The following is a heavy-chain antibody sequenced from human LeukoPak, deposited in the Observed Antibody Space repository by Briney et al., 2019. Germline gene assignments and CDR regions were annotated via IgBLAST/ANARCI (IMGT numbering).Heavy chain of an antibody. Sequence: GGSLRLSCAASGFTFSSYAMSWVRQAPGKGLEWVANIKEDGSEKYYVDSVKGRFTISRDNAKNSLYLQMNSLRAEDTAVYYCARGRFRLDSSVYSSFYHWGHGTLVTVSS. J-gene: IGHJ4*01. CDR1: GFTFSSYA. CDR3: ARGRFRLDSSVYSSFYH. CDR2: IKEDGSEK. V-gene: IGHV3-7*01. D-gene: IGHD3-22*01.